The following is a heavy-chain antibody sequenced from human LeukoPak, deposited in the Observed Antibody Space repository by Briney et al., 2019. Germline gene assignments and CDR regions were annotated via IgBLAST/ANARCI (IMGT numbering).Heavy chain of an antibody. CDR1: GYSFTAYH. CDR3: GRDETAATGIGLDP. Sequence: ASVKVSCKASGYSFTAYHIHWVRQAPGQGLEWMGWINPASGATVYGQKFQGRVTMTRDTSINTVYMDLSRLTSDDTAVYYCGRDETAATGIGLDPWGQGTLVTVSS. D-gene: IGHD6-13*01. CDR2: INPASGAT. J-gene: IGHJ5*02. V-gene: IGHV1-2*02.